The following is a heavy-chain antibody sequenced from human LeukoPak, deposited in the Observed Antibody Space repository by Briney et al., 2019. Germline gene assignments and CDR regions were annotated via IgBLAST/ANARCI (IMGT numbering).Heavy chain of an antibody. CDR1: GFTFSSYV. J-gene: IGHJ1*01. Sequence: GGSLRLSCAASGFTFSSYVMNWVRQAPGKGLEWVSAISGNGVSTSYADSVKGRFTISRDNSKNTLYLRMNSLRAEDTAIYFCAKDPGNQLLYPALFSHWGQGTLVTVSS. V-gene: IGHV3-23*01. D-gene: IGHD2-2*01. CDR3: AKDPGNQLLYPALFSH. CDR2: ISGNGVST.